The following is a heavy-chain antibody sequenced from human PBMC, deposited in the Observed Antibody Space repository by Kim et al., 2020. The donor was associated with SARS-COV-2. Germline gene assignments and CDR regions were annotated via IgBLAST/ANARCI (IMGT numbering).Heavy chain of an antibody. J-gene: IGHJ5*02. CDR2: IYFGGIT. D-gene: IGHD6-13*01. V-gene: IGHV4-39*07. CDR1: GVSITRSDYS. CDR3: AKDHWGVAAMWFDP. Sequence: SETLSLTCTFSGVSITRSDYSWLWIRQSPGKELQWPGTIYFGGITSYNPSLKSRVTISVDTSKSQFSLKFTSVTAADTAVYYWAKDHWGVAAMWFDPWGQGGLVSVSS.